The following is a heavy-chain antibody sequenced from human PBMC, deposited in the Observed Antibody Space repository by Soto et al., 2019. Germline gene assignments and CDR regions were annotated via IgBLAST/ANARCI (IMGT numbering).Heavy chain of an antibody. Sequence: ASVKVSCKASGYTFTSYGISWVRQAPGQGLEWMGWISAYNSNTKYSQKFQGRVTITRDTSASTAYMELSSLRSEDTAVYYCARDRTMDVWGQGTTVTVSS. J-gene: IGHJ6*02. CDR3: ARDRTMDV. V-gene: IGHV1-18*01. CDR1: GYTFTSYG. CDR2: ISAYNSNT.